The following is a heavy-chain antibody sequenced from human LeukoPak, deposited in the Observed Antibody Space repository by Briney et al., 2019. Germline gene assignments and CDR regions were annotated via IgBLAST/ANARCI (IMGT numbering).Heavy chain of an antibody. CDR1: GFTFSTYS. CDR2: ISSSSSII. V-gene: IGHV3-48*04. CDR3: ARAGSSGSVDY. D-gene: IGHD6-19*01. Sequence: PGGSLRLSCAASGFTFSTYSMNWVRQAPGKGLEWVSYISSSSSIINYAESVRGRFTISRDNAKNLLYLQMNSLRAEDTAVYYCARAGSSGSVDYWGQGILVTVSS. J-gene: IGHJ4*02.